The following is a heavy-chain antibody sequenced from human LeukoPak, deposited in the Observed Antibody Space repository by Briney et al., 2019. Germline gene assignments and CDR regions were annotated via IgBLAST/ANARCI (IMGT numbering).Heavy chain of an antibody. J-gene: IGHJ6*02. D-gene: IGHD6-13*01. V-gene: IGHV3-23*01. CDR1: GFTFSSYA. Sequence: GGSLRLSCAASGFTFSSYAMSWVRQAPGKGLEWVSTISGSGGSTYYADSVKGRFTISRDNSKNTLYLQMNSLRAEDTAVYYCAKVYSSLYYYYGMDVWGQGTTVTVSS. CDR3: AKVYSSLYYYYGMDV. CDR2: ISGSGGST.